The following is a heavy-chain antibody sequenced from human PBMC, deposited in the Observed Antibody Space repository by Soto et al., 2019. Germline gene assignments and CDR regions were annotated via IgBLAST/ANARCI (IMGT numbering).Heavy chain of an antibody. CDR3: ARYPNYSGYCTNGVCSPILLFDY. J-gene: IGHJ4*02. CDR2: ISAYNGNT. D-gene: IGHD2-8*01. CDR1: GYTFTSYG. V-gene: IGHV1-18*01. Sequence: ASVKVSCKASGYTFTSYGISWVRQAPGQGLEWMGWISAYNGNTNYAQKLQGRVTMTTDTSTSTSYMELRSLRSDDTALYYCARYPNYSGYCTNGVCSPILLFDYWGQGSLVTVSS.